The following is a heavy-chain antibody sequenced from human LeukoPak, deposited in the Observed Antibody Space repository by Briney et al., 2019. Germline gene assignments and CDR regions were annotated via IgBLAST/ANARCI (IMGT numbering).Heavy chain of an antibody. CDR2: IYNSGST. CDR1: GGSISTYY. J-gene: IGHJ5*02. D-gene: IGHD6-13*01. Sequence: PSETLSLTCTVSGGSISTYYWSRIRQPPGKGLEWIGYIYNSGSTNYNPSLQSRVTISVDTSKNQFSLRLTSVTAADTAVYYCAKAVAAAGRFGFDPWGQGTLVTVSS. V-gene: IGHV4-59*01. CDR3: AKAVAAAGRFGFDP.